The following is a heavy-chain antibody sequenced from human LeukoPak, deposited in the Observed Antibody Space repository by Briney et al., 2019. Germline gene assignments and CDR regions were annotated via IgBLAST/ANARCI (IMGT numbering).Heavy chain of an antibody. Sequence: GGSLRLSCAASGFTFSSYSMNWVRQAPGKGLEWVSSISSSSSYIYYADSVKGRFIISRDNAKNSLYLQMNSLRAEDTAVYYCARDRTYYYDSSGFLWGQGTLVTVSS. J-gene: IGHJ4*02. CDR3: ARDRTYYYDSSGFL. CDR2: ISSSSSYI. CDR1: GFTFSSYS. V-gene: IGHV3-21*01. D-gene: IGHD3-22*01.